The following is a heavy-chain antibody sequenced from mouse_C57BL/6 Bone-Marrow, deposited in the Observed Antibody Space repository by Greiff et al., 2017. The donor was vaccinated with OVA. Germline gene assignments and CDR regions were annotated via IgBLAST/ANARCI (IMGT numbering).Heavy chain of an antibody. D-gene: IGHD1-1*01. Sequence: EVQLQQSGPELVKPGASVKISCKASGYSFTGYYMNWVKQSPEKSLEWIGEINPRTGGTTYNQKFKAKATLTVDKSSSTAYMQLKSLTSEDSAVYYCARGYGSSPFDYWGQGTTLTVSS. CDR1: GYSFTGYY. CDR2: INPRTGGT. V-gene: IGHV1-42*01. J-gene: IGHJ2*01. CDR3: ARGYGSSPFDY.